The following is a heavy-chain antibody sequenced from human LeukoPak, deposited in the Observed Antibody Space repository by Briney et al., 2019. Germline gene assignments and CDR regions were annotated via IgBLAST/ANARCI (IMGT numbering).Heavy chain of an antibody. V-gene: IGHV3-9*01. CDR1: GFAFDDYA. D-gene: IGHD2-21*02. Sequence: GGSLRLPCAASGFAFDDYAMHWVRQAPGKGLEWVSGISWNSGSIGYADSVKGRFTISRDNAKNSLYLQMNSLRAEDTALYYCAKAFRVTAILDPFDYWGQGTLVTVSS. CDR3: AKAFRVTAILDPFDY. J-gene: IGHJ4*02. CDR2: ISWNSGSI.